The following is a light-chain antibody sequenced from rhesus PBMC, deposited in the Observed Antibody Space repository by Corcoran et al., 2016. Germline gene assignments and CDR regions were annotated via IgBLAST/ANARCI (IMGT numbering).Light chain of an antibody. CDR2: AAS. J-gene: IGKJ4*01. CDR1: YNVNNY. Sequence: DIQMTQSPSSLSASVGDRVTITCRTSYNVNNYLNWYQQKPGKAPKLLIYAASTLKSGVPSRFSGGGSRTDYTFTISSLQPEDVATYYCQHGYGTPLTFGGGAKVEIK. CDR3: QHGYGTPLT. V-gene: IGKV1-74*01.